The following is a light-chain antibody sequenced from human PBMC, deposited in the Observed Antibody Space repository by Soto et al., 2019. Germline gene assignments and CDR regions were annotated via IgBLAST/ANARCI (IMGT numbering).Light chain of an antibody. Sequence: DIVMTQSPDSLAVSLGERATLNCKSSQSVLYSSNNMNYLAWYQQKSGQPPKLLIHWASTRESGVPDRFSGSASGTDFTLNISSLQAEDVAVYYCQQYYTIPPWTFVQGTKVEI. J-gene: IGKJ1*01. CDR1: QSVLYSSNNMNY. V-gene: IGKV4-1*01. CDR3: QQYYTIPPWT. CDR2: WAS.